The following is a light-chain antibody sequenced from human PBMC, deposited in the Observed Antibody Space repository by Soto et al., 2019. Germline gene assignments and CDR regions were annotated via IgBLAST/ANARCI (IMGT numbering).Light chain of an antibody. J-gene: IGKJ4*01. CDR1: QSISTS. CDR2: GAS. V-gene: IGKV3-11*01. Sequence: EIVLTQSPATLSLSPGESATLSCRASQSISTSLAWYQHKPGQAPRLLIYGASSRATGVPARFSGSGSGTYFTLTISSLEPEDFAVYYCQQRSYWLTFGGGTKVEIK. CDR3: QQRSYWLT.